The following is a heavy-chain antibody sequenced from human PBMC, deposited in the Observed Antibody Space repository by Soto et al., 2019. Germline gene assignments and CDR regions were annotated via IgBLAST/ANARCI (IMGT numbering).Heavy chain of an antibody. CDR1: GGTFSSYA. J-gene: IGHJ6*02. V-gene: IGHV1-69*06. CDR3: ASSPAAEYYYYYYGMDV. Sequence: SVKVSCKASGGTFSSYAISWVRQAPGQGLEWMGGIIPIFGTANYAQKFQGRVTITADKSTSTAYMELSSLRSEDTAVYYCASSPAAEYYYYYYGMDVRGQGTTVTVSS. CDR2: IIPIFGTA. D-gene: IGHD6-13*01.